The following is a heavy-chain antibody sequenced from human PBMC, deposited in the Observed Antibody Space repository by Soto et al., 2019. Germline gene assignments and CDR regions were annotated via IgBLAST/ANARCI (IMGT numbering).Heavy chain of an antibody. Sequence: SETLSLTCTVSGGPISSYYWSWIRQPAGKGLEWIGRIYSHGATNYNPPLKSRVTVSLDTSNNPVSLKLTSVTAADTAVYYCAREEEYYGSGSCYNKYNWFDPWGQEALLTVSS. CDR2: IYSHGAT. CDR1: GGPISSYY. D-gene: IGHD3-10*01. J-gene: IGHJ5*01. V-gene: IGHV4-4*07. CDR3: AREEEYYGSGSCYNKYNWFDP.